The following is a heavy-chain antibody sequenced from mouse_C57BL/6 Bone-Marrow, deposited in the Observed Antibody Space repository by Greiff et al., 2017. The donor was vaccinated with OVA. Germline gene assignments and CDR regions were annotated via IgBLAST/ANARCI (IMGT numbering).Heavy chain of an antibody. CDR1: GYAFSSSW. J-gene: IGHJ1*03. V-gene: IGHV1-82*01. CDR2: IYPGDGDT. Sequence: VHLVESGPELVKPGASVKISCKASGYAFSSSWMNWVKQRPGKGLEWIGRIYPGDGDTNYNGKFKGKATLTADKSSSTAYMQLSSLTSEDSAVYFCARFDSHWYFDVWGTGTTVTVSS. CDR3: ARFDSHWYFDV.